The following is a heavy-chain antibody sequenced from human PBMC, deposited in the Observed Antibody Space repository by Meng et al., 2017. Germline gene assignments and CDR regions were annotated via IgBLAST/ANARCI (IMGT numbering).Heavy chain of an antibody. Sequence: VQLGAAGAEGKKPGSSVKVSCKASGGTFSSYAISWVRQAPGQGLEWMGRINPKSGDTHYAQKFQARVTMTGDTSISTAYMELSGLRSDDTAMYYCARDEDISAAGKPFGDYWGQGTLVTASS. CDR2: INPKSGDT. CDR3: ARDEDISAAGKPFGDY. J-gene: IGHJ4*02. D-gene: IGHD6-25*01. V-gene: IGHV1-2*06. CDR1: GGTFSSYA.